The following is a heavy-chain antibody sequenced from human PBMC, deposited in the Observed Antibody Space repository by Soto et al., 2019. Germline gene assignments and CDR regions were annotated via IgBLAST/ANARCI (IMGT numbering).Heavy chain of an antibody. Sequence: VGSLRFSCAASGFTVSSNYMSWVRQAPGKGLEWVAVIYSGGSTYYADSVKGRFTISSENSKNTLYLQMNSLRAEDTAVYYCERSSKSHNYRVHFDYWGQGTLVTV. D-gene: IGHD3-16*02. CDR2: IYSGGST. V-gene: IGHV3-53*01. CDR3: ERSSKSHNYRVHFDY. J-gene: IGHJ4*02. CDR1: GFTVSSNY.